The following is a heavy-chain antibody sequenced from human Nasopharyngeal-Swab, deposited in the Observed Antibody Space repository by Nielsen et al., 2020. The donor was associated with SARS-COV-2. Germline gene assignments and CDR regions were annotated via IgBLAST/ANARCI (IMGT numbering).Heavy chain of an antibody. J-gene: IGHJ4*02. CDR1: GFTFDDYA. Sequence: SLKISCAASGFTFDDYAMHWVRQAPGKGLEWVSGISWNSGSIGYADSVKGRFTISRDNAENSLYLQMNSLRAEDTALYYCAKGEYYDILTGYYDYFDYWGQGTLVTVSS. D-gene: IGHD3-9*01. CDR3: AKGEYYDILTGYYDYFDY. V-gene: IGHV3-9*01. CDR2: ISWNSGSI.